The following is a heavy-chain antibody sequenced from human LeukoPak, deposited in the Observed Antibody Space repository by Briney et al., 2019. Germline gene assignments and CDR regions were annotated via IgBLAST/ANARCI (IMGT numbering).Heavy chain of an antibody. CDR3: ARAGDVVAEADWFDP. CDR1: GGSISSSSYY. CDR2: IYYSGST. J-gene: IGHJ5*02. V-gene: IGHV4-39*07. Sequence: PSETLSLTCTVSGGSISSSSYYWGWIRQPPGKGLEWIGSIYYSGSTYYNPSLKSRVTISVDTSKNQFSLKLSSVTAADTAVYYCARAGDVVAEADWFDPWGQGTLVTVSS. D-gene: IGHD2-15*01.